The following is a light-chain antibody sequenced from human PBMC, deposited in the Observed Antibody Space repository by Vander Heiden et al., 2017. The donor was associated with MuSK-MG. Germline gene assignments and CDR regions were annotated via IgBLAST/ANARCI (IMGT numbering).Light chain of an antibody. J-gene: IGKJ5*01. CDR1: QDISTS. V-gene: IGKV1-16*02. CDR2: AAS. Sequence: DIQMTQSPSLLSAYVGDTVTITCRASQDISTSLAWFHQKPGKAPKSLIFAASSLHSGVPTKFSGSGSGTDFTLTISGLQPEDFATYYCQQYITYPVTFGQGTRLEIK. CDR3: QQYITYPVT.